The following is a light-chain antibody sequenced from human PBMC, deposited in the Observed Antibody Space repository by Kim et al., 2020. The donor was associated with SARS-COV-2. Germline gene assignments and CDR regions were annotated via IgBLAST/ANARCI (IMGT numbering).Light chain of an antibody. Sequence: SYELSQPPSLSVSPGQTATITCSGHDLGDKYVSWYQRKPGQSPVLVINEDTKRPSGIPERFSGSNSGNTATLTIGGTQAMDEADYYCQAWDSTTVVFGGGTRLTVL. CDR2: EDT. CDR3: QAWDSTTVV. J-gene: IGLJ2*01. V-gene: IGLV3-1*01. CDR1: DLGDKY.